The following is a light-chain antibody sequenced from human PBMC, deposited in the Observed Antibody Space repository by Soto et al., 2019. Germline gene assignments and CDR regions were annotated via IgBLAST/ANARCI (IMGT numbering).Light chain of an antibody. CDR3: SSFTGSSYV. Sequence: SVLTQPASVSGSPGQSITISCTGTSIDVGNNNYVSWYQHNPGRAPKVMICDVTNRPSGVSNRFSGSKSGNTASLTISGLQAEDEADYYCSSFTGSSYVFGAGTKVTVL. CDR1: SIDVGNNNY. V-gene: IGLV2-14*03. CDR2: DVT. J-gene: IGLJ1*01.